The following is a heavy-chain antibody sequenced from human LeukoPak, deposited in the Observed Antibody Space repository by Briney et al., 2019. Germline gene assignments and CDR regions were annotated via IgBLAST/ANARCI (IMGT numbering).Heavy chain of an antibody. CDR3: ANGDYYDSSGYENFDY. J-gene: IGHJ4*02. Sequence: PGGSLRLSCAASGFTFSSYGMHWVRQAPGKGLQLVAVIWYDGSNKYYADSVKGRFTISRDNSKNTLYLQMNSLRAEDTAVYYCANGDYYDSSGYENFDYWGQGTLVTVSS. D-gene: IGHD3-22*01. CDR1: GFTFSSYG. V-gene: IGHV3-33*06. CDR2: IWYDGSNK.